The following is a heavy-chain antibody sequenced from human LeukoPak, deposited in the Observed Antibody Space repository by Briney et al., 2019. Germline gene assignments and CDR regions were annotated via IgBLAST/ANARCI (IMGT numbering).Heavy chain of an antibody. CDR1: GFTFSSYE. J-gene: IGHJ6*03. V-gene: IGHV3-21*01. CDR3: ARGEFGDYYYFYMDV. Sequence: GGSLRLSCAASGFTFSSYEMNWVRQAPGKGLEWVSSITSSNNYIYYGDSVKGRFTISRDDAKNSLFLQMNSLRAEDTATYYCARGEFGDYYYFYMDVWGKGTTVTVSS. D-gene: IGHD2/OR15-2a*01. CDR2: ITSSNNYI.